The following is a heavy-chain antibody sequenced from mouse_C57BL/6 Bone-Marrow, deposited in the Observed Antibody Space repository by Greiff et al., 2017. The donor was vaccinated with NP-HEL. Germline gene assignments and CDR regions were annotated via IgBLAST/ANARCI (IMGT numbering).Heavy chain of an antibody. CDR3: ARDRYYYGSYWYFDV. CDR2: IHPNSGST. D-gene: IGHD1-1*01. V-gene: IGHV1-64*01. J-gene: IGHJ1*03. CDR1: GYTFTSYW. Sequence: QVQLQQPGAELVKPGASVKLSCKASGYTFTSYWMHWVKQRPGQGLEWIGMIHPNSGSTNYNEKFKSKATLTVDKSSSTAYMQLSSLTSEDSAVYYCARDRYYYGSYWYFDVWGTGTTVTVSS.